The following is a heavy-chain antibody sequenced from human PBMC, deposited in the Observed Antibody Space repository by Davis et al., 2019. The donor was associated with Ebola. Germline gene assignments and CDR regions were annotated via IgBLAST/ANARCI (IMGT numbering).Heavy chain of an antibody. D-gene: IGHD3-16*02. J-gene: IGHJ4*02. Sequence: GSLTLSCAASGFTFSDYYMSWIRQAPGKGLEWVSYISSSGSTIYYADSVKGRFTISRDNAKNSLYLQMNSLRAEDTAVYYCARENYDYIWGSYRYYFDYWGQGTLVTVSS. CDR3: ARENYDYIWGSYRYYFDY. CDR2: ISSSGSTI. CDR1: GFTFSDYY. V-gene: IGHV3-11*01.